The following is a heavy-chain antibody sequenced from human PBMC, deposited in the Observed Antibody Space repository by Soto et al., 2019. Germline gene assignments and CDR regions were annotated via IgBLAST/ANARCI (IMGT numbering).Heavy chain of an antibody. CDR1: GFSFSSYG. J-gene: IGHJ4*02. D-gene: IGHD5-12*01. CDR2: ISYNASNK. V-gene: IGHV3-30*18. CDR3: AKEVPTNQLDS. Sequence: GGSLRRSCAASGFSFSSYGMHWVRQAPGKGLEWVAIISYNASNKSYADSVRGRFTISRDNSKSTLYLQMNSLRTEDTAVYYCAKEVPTNQLDSWGQGPLVTFST.